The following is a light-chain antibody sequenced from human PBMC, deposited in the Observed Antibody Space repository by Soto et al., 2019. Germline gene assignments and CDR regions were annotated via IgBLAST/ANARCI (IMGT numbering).Light chain of an antibody. Sequence: DIQMTQSPSTLSASVGDRVSITCRASQSSSSWLAWYQHKPGKAPKLLIYKASILESGVPSRFSGSGSGTEFTLTISSLQPEDFATYYCQQYDTYWTFGQGTRVEIK. CDR2: KAS. J-gene: IGKJ1*01. V-gene: IGKV1-5*03. CDR1: QSSSSW. CDR3: QQYDTYWT.